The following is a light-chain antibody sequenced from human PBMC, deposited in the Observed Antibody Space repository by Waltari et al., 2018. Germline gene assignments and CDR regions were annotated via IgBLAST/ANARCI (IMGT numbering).Light chain of an antibody. CDR3: QHRNNWPA. CDR1: QSVGTS. CDR2: NAS. J-gene: IGKJ3*01. Sequence: EIVLTQSPATLSLSPGERATLSCRATQSVGTSLAWYQHQPGQVPRLLIYNASNRAAGVPARFSGSGSGTDFTLTISSLEPEDFAVYYCQHRNNWPAFGPGTKVNVK. V-gene: IGKV3-11*01.